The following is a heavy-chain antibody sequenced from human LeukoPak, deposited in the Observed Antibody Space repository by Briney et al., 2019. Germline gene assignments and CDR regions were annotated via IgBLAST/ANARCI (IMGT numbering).Heavy chain of an antibody. CDR2: IYYSGST. Sequence: SETLSLACTVSGGSISSSSYYWGWIRQPPGKGLEWIGSIYYSGSTYYNPSLKSRVTISVDTSKNQFSLKLSSVTAADTAVYYCARQNIAAAGTNWFDPWGQGTLVTVSS. D-gene: IGHD6-13*01. J-gene: IGHJ5*02. CDR1: GGSISSSSYY. CDR3: ARQNIAAAGTNWFDP. V-gene: IGHV4-39*01.